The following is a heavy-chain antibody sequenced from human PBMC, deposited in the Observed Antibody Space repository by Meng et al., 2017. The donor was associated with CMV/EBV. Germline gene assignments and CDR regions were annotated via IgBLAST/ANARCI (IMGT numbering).Heavy chain of an antibody. J-gene: IGHJ4*02. V-gene: IGHV4-39*07. CDR1: GGSISSSSYY. CDR3: ARERGYSSPRFDY. CDR2: IYYSGST. Sequence: LQLQDSVPGLVKPSETLSLTCTASGGSISSSSYYWGWIRQSPGKGLEWIGSIYYSGSTYYNPSLKSRVTISVDTSKNQFSLKLSSVTAADTAVYYCARERGYSSPRFDYWGQGTLVTVSS. D-gene: IGHD6-13*01.